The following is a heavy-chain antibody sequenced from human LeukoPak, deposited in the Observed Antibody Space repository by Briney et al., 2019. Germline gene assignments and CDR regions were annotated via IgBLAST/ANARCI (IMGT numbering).Heavy chain of an antibody. V-gene: IGHV4-4*02. CDR1: GGSISSSNW. J-gene: IGHJ2*01. CDR3: ARDGPHIAVAGYWYFDL. D-gene: IGHD6-19*01. CDR2: IYHSGST. Sequence: SETLSLTCAISGGSISSSNWWSWVRQPPGKGLEWIGEIYHSGSTNYNPSLKSRVTMSVDTSKNQFSLKLSSVTAADTAVYYCARDGPHIAVAGYWYFDLWGRGTLVTVSS.